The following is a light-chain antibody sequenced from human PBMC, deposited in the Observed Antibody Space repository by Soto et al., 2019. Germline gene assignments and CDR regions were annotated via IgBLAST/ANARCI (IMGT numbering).Light chain of an antibody. CDR2: SND. V-gene: IGLV1-44*01. Sequence: QSVLTQPPSASGTPGQRVTISCSGSDSNIGSNTVNWYQHLPGMAPKLLTHSNDHRPSRVADRFSGSKSGTSASLAISGLQSEDEADYYCATWDDILNGWVFGGGTKVTVL. CDR1: DSNIGSNT. J-gene: IGLJ3*02. CDR3: ATWDDILNGWV.